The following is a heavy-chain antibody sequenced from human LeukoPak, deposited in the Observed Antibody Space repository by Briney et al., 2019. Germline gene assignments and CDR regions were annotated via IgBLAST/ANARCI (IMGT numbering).Heavy chain of an antibody. CDR2: ISAYNGNT. CDR3: ARDPMVRGVIPYYFDY. J-gene: IGHJ4*02. CDR1: GYTFTSYG. Sequence: ASAKVSCXASGYTFTSYGISWVRLAPGQGLGWMGWISAYNGNTNYAQNLQGRVTMTTDTSTSTAYMELRSLRSDDTAVYYCARDPMVRGVIPYYFDYWGQGTLVTVSS. V-gene: IGHV1-18*01. D-gene: IGHD3-10*01.